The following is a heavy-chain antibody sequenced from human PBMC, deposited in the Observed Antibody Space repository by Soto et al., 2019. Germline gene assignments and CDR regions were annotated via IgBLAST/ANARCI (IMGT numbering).Heavy chain of an antibody. CDR1: GFTFSSYG. D-gene: IGHD5-12*01. CDR2: ISYDGSNK. CDR3: AKGVGGYWYFDY. J-gene: IGHJ4*02. V-gene: IGHV3-30*18. Sequence: VHLEESGGGLVQPGGSLRLSCAASGFTFSSYGMHWVRQAPGKGLEWVAVISYDGSNKYYADSVKGRFTISRDNSKNTLYLQMNSLRAEDTAVYYCAKGVGGYWYFDYWGQGTLVTVSS.